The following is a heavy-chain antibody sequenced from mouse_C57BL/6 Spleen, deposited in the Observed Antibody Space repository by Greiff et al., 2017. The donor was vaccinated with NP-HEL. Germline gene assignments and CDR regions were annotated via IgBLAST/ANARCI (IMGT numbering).Heavy chain of an antibody. D-gene: IGHD1-1*01. V-gene: IGHV1-54*01. CDR1: GYAFTNYL. Sequence: QVQLQQSGAELVRPGTSVKVSCKASGYAFTNYLIEWVKQRPGQGLEWIGVINPGSGGTNYNEKFKGKATLTADKSSSTAYMPLSSLTSEDSAVYFCARWNDLYWNLYFDYWGQGTTLTVSS. J-gene: IGHJ2*01. CDR3: ARWNDLYWNLYFDY. CDR2: INPGSGGT.